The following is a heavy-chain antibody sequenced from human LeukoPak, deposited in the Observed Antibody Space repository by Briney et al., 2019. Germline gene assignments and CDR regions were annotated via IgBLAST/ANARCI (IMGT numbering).Heavy chain of an antibody. V-gene: IGHV1-46*01. J-gene: IGHJ4*02. CDR3: ARGPELNYYDSSGYYSN. CDR2: INPSGGST. Sequence: GASVKVSCKASGYTFTGYYMHWVRQAPGQGLEWMGIINPSGGSTSYAQKFQGRVTMTRDTSTSTVYMELSSLRSEDTAVYYCARGPELNYYDSSGYYSNWGQGTLVTVSS. CDR1: GYTFTGYY. D-gene: IGHD3-22*01.